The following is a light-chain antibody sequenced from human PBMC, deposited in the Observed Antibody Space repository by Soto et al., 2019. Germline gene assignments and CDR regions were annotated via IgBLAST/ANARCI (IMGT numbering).Light chain of an antibody. CDR1: QSVSSSS. J-gene: IGKJ1*01. CDR3: QQYGSSPRE. Sequence: EIVLTQSPGTLSLSPGERATLSCRASQSVSSSSLAWYQQKPGQAPRLLIYGASTRATGIPDRFSGSGSGTDFTLTISRLEPEDFAVYYCQQYGSSPREFGQGTKVEIK. V-gene: IGKV3-20*01. CDR2: GAS.